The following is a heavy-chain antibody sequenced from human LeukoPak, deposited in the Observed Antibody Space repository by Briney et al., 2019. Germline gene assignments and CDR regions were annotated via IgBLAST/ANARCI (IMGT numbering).Heavy chain of an antibody. D-gene: IGHD1-26*01. J-gene: IGHJ6*03. CDR2: IYTSGST. V-gene: IGHV4-61*02. CDR1: GGSISSGSYY. CDR3: ARAVGRQPGGSYYKYYYYMDV. Sequence: SETLSLTCTVSGGSISSGSYYWSWIRQPAGKGLEWNGRIYTSGSTNYNPSLKSRVTISVDTSKNQFSLKLSSVTAADTAVYYCARAVGRQPGGSYYKYYYYMDVWGKGTTVTVSS.